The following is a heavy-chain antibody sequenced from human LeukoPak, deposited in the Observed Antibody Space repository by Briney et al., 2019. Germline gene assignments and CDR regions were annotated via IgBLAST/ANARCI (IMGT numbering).Heavy chain of an antibody. D-gene: IGHD6-19*01. V-gene: IGHV1-69*04. CDR1: GGTFSSYA. Sequence: SVTVSCKASGGTFSSYAISWVRQAPGQGLEWMGRIIPILGIANYAQKFQGRVTITADKSTSTAYMELSSLRSEDTAVYYCARDGSGSENYWGQGTLVTVSS. CDR3: ARDGSGSENY. J-gene: IGHJ4*02. CDR2: IIPILGIA.